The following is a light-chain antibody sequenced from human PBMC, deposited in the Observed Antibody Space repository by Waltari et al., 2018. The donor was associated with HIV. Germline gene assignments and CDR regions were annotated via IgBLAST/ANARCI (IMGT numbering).Light chain of an antibody. Sequence: QFALTQPRSVSGSPGQAVQISCTGTSSDVGGSKYVSWYQQHPGKAPRLVIYDVTERPSGIPDRFSGSKSGNTASLSISGLQAADEADYYCCSYAGSSFSYAFGTGTRVSVL. V-gene: IGLV2-11*01. CDR2: DVT. CDR3: CSYAGSSFSYA. J-gene: IGLJ1*01. CDR1: SSDVGGSKY.